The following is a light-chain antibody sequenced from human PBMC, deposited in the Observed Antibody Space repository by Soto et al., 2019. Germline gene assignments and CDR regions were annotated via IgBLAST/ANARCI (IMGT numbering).Light chain of an antibody. CDR3: QQYYRYPWT. CDR1: QGISSY. CDR2: ASS. V-gene: IGKV1-8*01. Sequence: AIRMTQSPSSFSASTGDRVTITCRASQGISSYLAWYQQKPGKAPKLLIYASSTLQSGVPSRFSGSGSGTYYTLTISCLQSEDFATYYWQQYYRYPWTFGQGTKVEIK. J-gene: IGKJ1*01.